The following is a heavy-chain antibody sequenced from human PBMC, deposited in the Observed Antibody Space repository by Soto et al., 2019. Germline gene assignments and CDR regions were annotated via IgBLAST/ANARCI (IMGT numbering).Heavy chain of an antibody. V-gene: IGHV1-46*01. Sequence: ASVKVSCKASGYTLTSYYMHWVRQAPGQGLEWMGIINPSGGSTSYAQKFQGRVTMTRDTSTSTVYMEMSSLRSEDTAVYYCARDLDNYGSGSYYNQTWGQGTLVTVSS. CDR2: INPSGGST. J-gene: IGHJ5*02. CDR1: GYTLTSYY. CDR3: ARDLDNYGSGSYYNQT. D-gene: IGHD3-10*01.